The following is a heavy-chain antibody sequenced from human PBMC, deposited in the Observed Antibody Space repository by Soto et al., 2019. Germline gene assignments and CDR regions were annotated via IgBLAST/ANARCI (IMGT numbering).Heavy chain of an antibody. CDR2: IYWDDDK. CDR3: AHLYYDILTGSPRGDYFDY. V-gene: IGHV2-5*02. CDR1: GFSLSTSGVG. J-gene: IGHJ4*02. D-gene: IGHD3-9*01. Sequence: QNTLKESGPTLVKPTQTLTLTCTFSGFSLSTSGVGVGWIRQPPGKALEWLALIYWDDDKRYSPSLKSRLTITKDTSKNQVVLTMTNMDPVHTATYYCAHLYYDILTGSPRGDYFDYWGQGTLVTVSS.